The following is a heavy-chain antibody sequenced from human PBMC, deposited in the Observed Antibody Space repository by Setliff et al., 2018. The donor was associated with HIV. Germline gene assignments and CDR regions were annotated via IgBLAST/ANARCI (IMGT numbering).Heavy chain of an antibody. CDR2: INTNTGEP. V-gene: IGHV7-4-1*02. CDR3: ARDLRRVGFLEWLTHRMYYYMDV. D-gene: IGHD3-3*01. Sequence: ASVKVSCKASGYTFTSYAMNWVRQAPGQGLEWMGWINTNTGEPTYAQGFTGRFVFSLDTSVSTAYLQISSLKAEDTAVYYCARDLRRVGFLEWLTHRMYYYMDVWGKGTTVTVSS. J-gene: IGHJ6*03. CDR1: GYTFTSYA.